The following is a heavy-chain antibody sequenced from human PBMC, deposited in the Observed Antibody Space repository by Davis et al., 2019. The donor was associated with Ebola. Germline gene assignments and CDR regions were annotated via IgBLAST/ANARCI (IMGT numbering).Heavy chain of an antibody. D-gene: IGHD3-16*02. CDR3: ARTTFGGVIAS. Sequence: PGGSLRLSCAALGFTFSSYWMHWVRHAPGKGLVWVSRINCDGSSTSYADSVKGRFTISRDNAKNTLYLQMNSLRAEDKAVYYCARTTFGGVIASWGQGTLVTVSS. J-gene: IGHJ4*02. V-gene: IGHV3-74*01. CDR2: INCDGSST. CDR1: GFTFSSYW.